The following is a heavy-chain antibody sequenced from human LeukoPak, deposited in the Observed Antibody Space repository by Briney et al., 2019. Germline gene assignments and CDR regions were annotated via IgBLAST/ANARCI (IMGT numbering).Heavy chain of an antibody. CDR1: GFTFSSSA. CDR3: AKNGSGTSRAFDV. V-gene: IGHV3-23*01. CDR2: ISGSGGVT. Sequence: GGSLRLSCAAPGFTFSSSAMSWVRQAPGKGLEWVSAISGSGGVTYYRDSVKGRFTVSRDNSKNTLYLQMNSLRAEDTALYYCAKNGSGTSRAFDVWGQGTMVTVSS. J-gene: IGHJ3*01. D-gene: IGHD3-10*01.